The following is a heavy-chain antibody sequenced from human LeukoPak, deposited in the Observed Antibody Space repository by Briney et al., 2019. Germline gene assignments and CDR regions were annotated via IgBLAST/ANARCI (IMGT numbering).Heavy chain of an antibody. J-gene: IGHJ4*02. Sequence: GGSLRLSCAASGFTFSSYAMHWVRQAPGKGLEWVAVISYDGSNKYYADSVKGRFTISRDNSKNTLYLQMNSLRAEDTAVYYCARVTLESVYCGRDCYSLWGQGTLVTVSS. CDR1: GFTFSSYA. D-gene: IGHD2-21*02. V-gene: IGHV3-30-3*01. CDR3: ARVTLESVYCGRDCYSL. CDR2: ISYDGSNK.